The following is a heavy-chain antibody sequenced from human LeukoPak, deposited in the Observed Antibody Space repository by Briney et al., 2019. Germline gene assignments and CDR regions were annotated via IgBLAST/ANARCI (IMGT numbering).Heavy chain of an antibody. J-gene: IGHJ4*02. CDR1: ASTFSRSY. CDR3: AREQTIMAAAGLDS. CDR2: MRLAGSVT. Sequence: GGSLRLSCAASASTFSRSYMGWVRQAPGKGLEWVALMRLAGSVTYYVESVKGRFTISRDNSKDTLYLQMNSLTAEDTAVYYCAREQTIMAAAGLDSWGQGTLVTVSS. V-gene: IGHV3-7*01. D-gene: IGHD6-13*01.